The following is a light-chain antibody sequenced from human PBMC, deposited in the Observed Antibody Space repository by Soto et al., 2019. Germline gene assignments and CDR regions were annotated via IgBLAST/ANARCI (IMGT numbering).Light chain of an antibody. Sequence: QSVLTQPPSVSGAPGQRVTISCTGSSSNIGAGYDVHWYQEFPGTAPKLLIYDNDNRPSGVPDRFSGSKSGTSASLAITGLQAEDEAAYYCQSYDNNLNSWVFGGGTQLTVL. CDR3: QSYDNNLNSWV. CDR1: SSNIGAGYD. CDR2: DND. J-gene: IGLJ7*01. V-gene: IGLV1-40*01.